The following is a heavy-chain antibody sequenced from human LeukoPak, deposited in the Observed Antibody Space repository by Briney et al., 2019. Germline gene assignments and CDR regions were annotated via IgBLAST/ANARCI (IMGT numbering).Heavy chain of an antibody. J-gene: IGHJ4*02. CDR3: ARDLDSSTWYRGFDY. V-gene: IGHV3-66*01. CDR2: IYSGGST. D-gene: IGHD6-13*01. CDR1: EFSVGSNY. Sequence: GGSLRLSCAASEFSVGSNYMTWVRQAPGKGLEWVSLIYSGGSTYYADSVKGRFTISRDNSKNTLYLQMNSLRAEDTAVYYCARDLDSSTWYRGFDYWGQGTLITVSS.